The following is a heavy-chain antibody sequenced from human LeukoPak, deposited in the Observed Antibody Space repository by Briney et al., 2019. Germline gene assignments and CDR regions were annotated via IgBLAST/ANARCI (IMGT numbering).Heavy chain of an antibody. V-gene: IGHV3-30-3*01. CDR3: AREVDAFDI. J-gene: IGHJ3*02. CDR2: ISYDGSNK. Sequence: GGSLRLSCAASGFTFSRYAMHWVRQAPGKGLEWVAVISYDGSNKYYADSVKGRFTISRDNSKNTLYLQLNSLRAEDTAVYYCAREVDAFDIWGQGTMVTVSS. CDR1: GFTFSRYA. D-gene: IGHD2-2*01.